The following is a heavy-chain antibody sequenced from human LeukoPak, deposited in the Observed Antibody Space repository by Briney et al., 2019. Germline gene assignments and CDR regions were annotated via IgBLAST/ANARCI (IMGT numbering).Heavy chain of an antibody. D-gene: IGHD4-11*01. Sequence: SETLSLTCTVSGGSLSSYYWSWVRQPAGKGLEWIGRIYTSGSTNYNPSLTSRVTMSVDTSKNQFSLKLSSVTAADTAVYYCARGGLVEYSNYRYYYYYYGMDVWGQGTTVTVSS. V-gene: IGHV4-4*07. CDR2: IYTSGST. CDR3: ARGGLVEYSNYRYYYYYYGMDV. J-gene: IGHJ6*02. CDR1: GGSLSSYY.